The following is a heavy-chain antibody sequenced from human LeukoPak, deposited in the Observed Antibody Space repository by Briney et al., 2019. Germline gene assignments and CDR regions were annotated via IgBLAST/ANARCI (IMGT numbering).Heavy chain of an antibody. D-gene: IGHD3-10*01. CDR3: ARFLSGGATSGAVDY. CDR1: GYTFTSYD. V-gene: IGHV1-8*03. CDR2: MNPNSGNT. Sequence: ASVKVSCKASGYTFTSYDINWVRQAPGQGLEWMGWMNPNSGNTGYAQKFQGRVTITRNTSISTAYMELSSLRSEDTAVYYCARFLSGGATSGAVDYWGQGTLVTVSS. J-gene: IGHJ4*02.